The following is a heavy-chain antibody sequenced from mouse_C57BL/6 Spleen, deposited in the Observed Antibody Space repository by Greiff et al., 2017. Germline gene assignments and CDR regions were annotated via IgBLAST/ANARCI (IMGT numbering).Heavy chain of an antibody. CDR1: GFTFSSYG. CDR2: ISSGGSYT. Sequence: EVQLQESGGDLVKPGGSLQLSCAASGFTFSSYGMSWVRQTPDKRLEWVATISSGGSYTYYPDSVKGRFTISRDDAKNTLYLQMSSLKSEDTAMYYCARPTTPWYCDVWGTGTTVTVSS. J-gene: IGHJ1*03. CDR3: ARPTTPWYCDV. D-gene: IGHD2-13*01. V-gene: IGHV5-6*01.